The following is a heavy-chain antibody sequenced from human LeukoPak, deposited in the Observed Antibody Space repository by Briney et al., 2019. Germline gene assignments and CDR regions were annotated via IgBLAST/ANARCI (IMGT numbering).Heavy chain of an antibody. V-gene: IGHV1-18*01. J-gene: IGHJ4*02. CDR1: GYTFTSYG. D-gene: IGHD3-10*01. CDR2: ISAYNGNT. CDR3: ARDHWQVRGKATRFDY. Sequence: ASVKVSCKASGYTFTSYGISWVRQAPGQGLEWMGWISAYNGNTNYAQKLQGRVTTTTDTSTSTAYMELRSLRSDDTAVYYCARDHWQVRGKATRFDYWGQGTLVTVSS.